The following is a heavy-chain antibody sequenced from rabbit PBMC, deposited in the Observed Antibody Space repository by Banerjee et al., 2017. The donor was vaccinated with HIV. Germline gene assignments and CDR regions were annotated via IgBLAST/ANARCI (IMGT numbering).Heavy chain of an antibody. CDR3: SRRPSSSTYCLDL. D-gene: IGHD1-1*01. CDR2: IGAGSGTT. V-gene: IGHV1S40*01. Sequence: QSLEESGGDLVKPGASLTLTCTASGFSFSSGYWICWVRQAPGKGLEWIGCIGAGSGTTYYATWAKGRFTISKTSSTTVALQMTSLTAADTATCFCSRRPSSSTYCLDLWGQGTLVTVS. CDR1: GFSFSSGYW. J-gene: IGHJ3*01.